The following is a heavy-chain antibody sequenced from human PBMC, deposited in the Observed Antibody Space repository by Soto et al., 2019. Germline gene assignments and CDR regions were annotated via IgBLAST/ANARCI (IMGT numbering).Heavy chain of an antibody. D-gene: IGHD6-13*01. CDR2: ISGSGGST. J-gene: IGHJ6*02. CDR3: AKVSAGNYCYGIDV. Sequence: EVQLLESGGGLVQPGGSLRLSCAASGFTFSSYAMSWVRQAPGKGLEWVSAISGSGGSTYYADSVKGRFTISGDNSKNTLYLQMHSLRAEDTAVYYCAKVSAGNYCYGIDVWGQGTTVTVSS. V-gene: IGHV3-23*01. CDR1: GFTFSSYA.